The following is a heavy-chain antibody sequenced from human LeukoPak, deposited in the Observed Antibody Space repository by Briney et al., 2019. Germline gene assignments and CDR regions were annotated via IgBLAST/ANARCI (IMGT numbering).Heavy chain of an antibody. Sequence: PGGSLRLSCVASGFTVSSNYMSWVRQAPGKGLEWVSVIYSGGTTHYADSVKGRLTISRDNSKNTVYLQMNSLRAEDTAVYYCARGVGYGDHPFDHWGQGTLVTVTS. CDR3: ARGVGYGDHPFDH. V-gene: IGHV3-66*01. D-gene: IGHD4-17*01. CDR2: IYSGGTT. J-gene: IGHJ4*02. CDR1: GFTVSSNY.